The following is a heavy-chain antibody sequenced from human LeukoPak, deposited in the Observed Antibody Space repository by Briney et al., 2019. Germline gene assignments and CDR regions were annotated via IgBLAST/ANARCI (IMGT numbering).Heavy chain of an antibody. CDR2: FSDSGST. CDR1: GGSLSTHH. CDR3: ARGYDSSAYYPFNY. D-gene: IGHD3-22*01. V-gene: IGHV4-59*11. Sequence: SETLSLTCVVSGGSLSTHHWSWIRQSPGRGLEWIGYFSDSGSTNYNPSLKSRVTISVDTSKNQFSLMLSSVTAADTAVYYCARGYDSSAYYPFNYWGQGTLVTVSS. J-gene: IGHJ4*02.